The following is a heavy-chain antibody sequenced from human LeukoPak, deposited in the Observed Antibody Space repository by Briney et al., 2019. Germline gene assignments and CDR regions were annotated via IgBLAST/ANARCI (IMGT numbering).Heavy chain of an antibody. CDR1: GYTFTGYY. Sequence: ASVKVPCKASGYTFTGYYMHWVRQAPGQGLEWMGWINPNSGGTNYAQKFQGRVTMTRDTSISTAYMELSRLRSDDTAVYYCARDNTELMWIQPYFDYWGQGTLVTVSS. CDR2: INPNSGGT. V-gene: IGHV1-2*02. CDR3: ARDNTELMWIQPYFDY. D-gene: IGHD5-18*01. J-gene: IGHJ4*02.